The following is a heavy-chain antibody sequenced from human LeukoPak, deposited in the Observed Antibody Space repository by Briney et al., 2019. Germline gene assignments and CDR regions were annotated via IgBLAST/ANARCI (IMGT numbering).Heavy chain of an antibody. D-gene: IGHD3-3*01. CDR2: MNPNSGNT. J-gene: IGHJ6*03. CDR1: GYTFTSYD. V-gene: IGHV1-8*01. CDR3: ARARHFDFWSGISPYYMDV. Sequence: ASVKVSCKASGYTFTSYDINWVRQATGQGLEWMGWMNPNSGNTGYAQEFQGRVTITRDTSITTAYMELSSLRSEDTAVYYCARARHFDFWSGISPYYMDVWGKGTTVTVSS.